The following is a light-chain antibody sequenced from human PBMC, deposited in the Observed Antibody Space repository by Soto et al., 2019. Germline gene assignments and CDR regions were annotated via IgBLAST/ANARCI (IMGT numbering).Light chain of an antibody. CDR2: EGS. V-gene: IGLV2-23*01. Sequence: QSALTQPASVSGSPGQSITISCTGSSIAVGSYRLVSWYQHHPGKVPKLIIYEGSKRPSGVSNRFSGSEPGNTASLTISGLQAEDEADYYCCSSAPSRTFVXGTGTNHRP. J-gene: IGLJ1*01. CDR3: CSSAPSRTFV. CDR1: SIAVGSYRL.